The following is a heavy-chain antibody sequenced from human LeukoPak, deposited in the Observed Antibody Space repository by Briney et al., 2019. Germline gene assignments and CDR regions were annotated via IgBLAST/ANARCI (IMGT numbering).Heavy chain of an antibody. CDR3: ARDRESSSWFDY. CDR2: ISSSSSYI. CDR1: GFTFSTYS. Sequence: GGSLRLSCAASGFTFSTYSMDWVRQAPGKGLEWVSSISSSSSYIYYADSVKGRFAISRDNAKNSLYLQMNSLRAEDTAVYYCARDRESSSWFDYWGQGTLVTVSS. V-gene: IGHV3-21*01. D-gene: IGHD6-13*01. J-gene: IGHJ4*02.